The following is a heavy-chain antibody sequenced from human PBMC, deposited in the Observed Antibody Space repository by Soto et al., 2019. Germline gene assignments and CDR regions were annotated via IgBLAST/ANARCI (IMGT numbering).Heavy chain of an antibody. Sequence: EVQVLATGGGLIQPGGSLRLSCAASGFTVNSHYMSWIRQAPGEGLQWVSITNTGGTTYYADSVKGRFTVSRDNSKNPLYLQMNSLRAEDTAVYYCAKGDGFILAVWGQGTTVSVSS. CDR2: TNTGGTT. D-gene: IGHD1-26*01. J-gene: IGHJ6*02. CDR1: GFTVNSHY. CDR3: AKGDGFILAV. V-gene: IGHV3-53*02.